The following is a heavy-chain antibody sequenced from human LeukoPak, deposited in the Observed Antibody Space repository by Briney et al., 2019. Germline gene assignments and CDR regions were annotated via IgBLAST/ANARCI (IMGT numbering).Heavy chain of an antibody. Sequence: ASVTVSCKASGYTFTNYGISWVRQAPGQGLEWMGWISAYNGNTNYAQKLQGRVTMTTDTSTSTAYMELRSLRSDDTAVYYCARVEGLYYYYYMDVWGKGTTVTVSS. J-gene: IGHJ6*03. V-gene: IGHV1-18*01. CDR3: ARVEGLYYYYYMDV. CDR1: GYTFTNYG. CDR2: ISAYNGNT. D-gene: IGHD3-3*01.